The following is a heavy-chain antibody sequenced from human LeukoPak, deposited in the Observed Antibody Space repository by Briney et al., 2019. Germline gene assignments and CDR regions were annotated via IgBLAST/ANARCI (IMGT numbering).Heavy chain of an antibody. D-gene: IGHD2-2*01. CDR1: GFTFSSYG. CDR2: INWNGGST. J-gene: IGHJ6*03. Sequence: GGTLRLSCAASGFTFSSYGMSWVRQAPGKGLEWVSGINWNGGSTGYADSVKGRFTISKDNAKNSLYLQMNSLRAEDTALYYCARDRAPAAIYYYYYMDVWGKGTTVTVSS. CDR3: ARDRAPAAIYYYYYMDV. V-gene: IGHV3-20*04.